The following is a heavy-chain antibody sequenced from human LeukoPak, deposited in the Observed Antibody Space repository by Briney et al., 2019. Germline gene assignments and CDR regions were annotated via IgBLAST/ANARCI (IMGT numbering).Heavy chain of an antibody. D-gene: IGHD6-13*01. CDR3: ARGFFFSSSWYSYYYYYMDV. CDR1: GYSISSGYY. CDR2: IYYSGST. J-gene: IGHJ6*03. Sequence: SETLSLTCTVSGYSISSGYYWGWIRQPPGKGLEWIGYIYYSGSTNYNPSLRSRVTISVDTSKNQFSLKLSSVTAADTAVYYCARGFFFSSSWYSYYYYYMDVWGKGTTVTISS. V-gene: IGHV4-61*01.